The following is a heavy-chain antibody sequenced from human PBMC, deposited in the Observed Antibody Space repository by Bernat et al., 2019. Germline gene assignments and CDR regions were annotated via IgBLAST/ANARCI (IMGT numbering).Heavy chain of an antibody. Sequence: EVQLVESGGDLVQPGGSLRLSCAVSGFTVTNNHVSWVRQAPEKGLEWVSTIYSGDDTIYADSVKGRFTISRDNSKNIVYLQMNTVRAEDTAEYYCVGHGGNSFWGQGTLVTVSS. CDR2: IYSGDDT. CDR1: GFTVTNNH. D-gene: IGHD4-23*01. CDR3: VGHGGNSF. V-gene: IGHV3-66*04. J-gene: IGHJ4*02.